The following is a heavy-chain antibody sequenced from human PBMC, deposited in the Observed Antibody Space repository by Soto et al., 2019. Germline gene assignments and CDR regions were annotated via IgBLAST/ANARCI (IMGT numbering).Heavy chain of an antibody. CDR3: AKGTQYDILTGYYNFDY. CDR1: GFTFSSYA. V-gene: IGHV3-23*01. CDR2: ISGSGGST. D-gene: IGHD3-9*01. J-gene: IGHJ4*02. Sequence: GGSLRLSCAASGFTFSSYAMSWVRQAPGKGLEWVSAISGSGGSTYYADSVKGRFTISRDNSKNTLYLQMNSLRAEDTAVYYCAKGTQYDILTGYYNFDYWGQGTLVTVSS.